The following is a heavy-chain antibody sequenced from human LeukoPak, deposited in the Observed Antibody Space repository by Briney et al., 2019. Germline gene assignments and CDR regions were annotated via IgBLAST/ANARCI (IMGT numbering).Heavy chain of an antibody. CDR1: GFTFSSYA. CDR3: ARSTTHFDY. CDR2: ISYDGSNK. Sequence: QPGRSLRLSCAASGFTFSSYAMHWVRQAPGKGLEWVAVISYDGSNKYYADSVKGRFTISRDNSKNTLYLQMNSLRPEDTAVYYCARSTTHFDYWGQGTLVTVSS. D-gene: IGHD1-1*01. J-gene: IGHJ4*02. V-gene: IGHV3-30*04.